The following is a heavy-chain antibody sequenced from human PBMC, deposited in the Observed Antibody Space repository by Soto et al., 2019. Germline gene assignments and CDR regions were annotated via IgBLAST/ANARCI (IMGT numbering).Heavy chain of an antibody. Sequence: ASETLSLTCTVSGGSISSGDYYWSWIRQPAGKGLEWIGRIYTSGSTNYNPSLKSRVTMSVDTSKNQFSLKLSSVTAADTAVYYCARSTNGVCYGCMDVWGQGTTVTVSS. CDR1: GGSISSGDYY. D-gene: IGHD2-8*01. CDR3: ARSTNGVCYGCMDV. V-gene: IGHV4-61*02. J-gene: IGHJ6*02. CDR2: IYTSGST.